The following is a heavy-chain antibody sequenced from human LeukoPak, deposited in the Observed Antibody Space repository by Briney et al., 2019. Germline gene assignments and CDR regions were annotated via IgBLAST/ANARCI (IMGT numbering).Heavy chain of an antibody. D-gene: IGHD6-13*01. V-gene: IGHV1-18*01. J-gene: IGHJ6*03. CDR2: ISAYNGNT. CDR3: ARALGGSSWYIPYYYYYYMDV. CDR1: GYTFTSYG. Sequence: GASVKVSCKASGYTFTSYGISWVRQAPGQGLEWMGWISAYNGNTNYAQKLQGRVTMTTDTSTSTAYMELRSLRSDDTAVYYCARALGGSSWYIPYYYYYYMDVWGKGTTVTVSS.